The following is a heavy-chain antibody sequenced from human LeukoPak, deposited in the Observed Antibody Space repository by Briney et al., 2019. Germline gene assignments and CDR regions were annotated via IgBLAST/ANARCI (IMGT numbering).Heavy chain of an antibody. CDR2: INAGNGNT. D-gene: IGHD2-2*01. V-gene: IGHV1-3*01. J-gene: IGHJ3*02. Sequence: INAGNGNTKYSQKFQGRVTITRDTSASTAYMELSSLRSEDTAVYYCARYCSSTSCYDAFDIWGQGTMVTVSS. CDR3: ARYCSSTSCYDAFDI.